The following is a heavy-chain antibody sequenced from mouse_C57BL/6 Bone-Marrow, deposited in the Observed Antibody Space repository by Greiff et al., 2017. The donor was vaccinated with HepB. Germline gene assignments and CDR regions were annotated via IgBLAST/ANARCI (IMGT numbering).Heavy chain of an antibody. J-gene: IGHJ2*01. CDR1: GYTFTSYW. CDR2: IYPSDSET. CDR3: AISNTTVVAGDDVDY. V-gene: IGHV1-61*01. D-gene: IGHD1-1*01. Sequence: QVKLQQPGAELVRPGSSVKLSCKASGYTFTSYWMAWVKQRPGQGLEWIGNIYPSDSETHYNQKFKDKATLTVDKSSSTAYMQLSSLTSEDSAVYYSAISNTTVVAGDDVDYGGQGTTLTVSS.